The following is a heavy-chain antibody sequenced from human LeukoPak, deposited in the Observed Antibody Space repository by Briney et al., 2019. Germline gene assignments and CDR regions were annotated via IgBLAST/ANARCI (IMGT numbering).Heavy chain of an antibody. V-gene: IGHV4-61*02. CDR2: IYTSGST. CDR3: ARSRITMVRGVIDFDY. D-gene: IGHD3-10*01. J-gene: IGHJ4*02. Sequence: PSQTLSLTCTVSGGSISSGSYYWRWIRQPAGKGLEWIGRIYTSGSTNYNPSLKSRVTISVDTSKNQFSLKLSSVTAADAAVYYCARSRITMVRGVIDFDYWGQGTLVTVSS. CDR1: GGSISSGSYY.